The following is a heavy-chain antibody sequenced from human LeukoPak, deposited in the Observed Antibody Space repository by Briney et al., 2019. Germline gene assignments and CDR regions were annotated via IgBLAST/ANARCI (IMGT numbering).Heavy chain of an antibody. CDR3: ARDLSGFGELSV. CDR1: GGSISSYY. V-gene: IGHV4-59*01. J-gene: IGHJ4*02. D-gene: IGHD3-10*01. CDR2: IYYSGST. Sequence: SETLSLTCTVSGGSISSYYWSWIRQPPGKGLEWIGYIYYSGSTNYNPSLKSRVTISVDTSKNQFSLKLSSLTAADTAVYYCARDLSGFGELSVWGQGTLVTVSS.